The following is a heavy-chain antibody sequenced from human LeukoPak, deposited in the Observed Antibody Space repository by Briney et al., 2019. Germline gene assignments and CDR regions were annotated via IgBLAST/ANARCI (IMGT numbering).Heavy chain of an antibody. CDR1: GYTFTDYY. V-gene: IGHV1-2*04. Sequence: ASVRVSCKASGYTFTDYYMHWVRQAPGQGLEWMGWINPNSGGTYSEQKFQGWVTMTRDTSISTAYMELSRLTSDDTAVYYCARANALHCSSTSCLFDYWGQGTLVTVSS. CDR2: INPNSGGT. J-gene: IGHJ4*02. CDR3: ARANALHCSSTSCLFDY. D-gene: IGHD2-2*01.